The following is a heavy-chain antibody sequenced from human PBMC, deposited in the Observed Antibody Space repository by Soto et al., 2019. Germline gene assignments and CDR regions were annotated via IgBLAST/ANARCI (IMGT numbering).Heavy chain of an antibody. CDR1: GYTFTSYG. V-gene: IGHV1-18*01. CDR3: ARASNILTGYYTLRSFDY. Sequence: ASVKVSCKASGYTFTSYGISWVRQAPGQGLEWMGWISAYNGNTNYAQKLQGRVTMTTDTSTSTAYMELRSLRSDDTAVYYCARASNILTGYYTLRSFDYWGQGTLVTVSS. J-gene: IGHJ4*02. D-gene: IGHD3-9*01. CDR2: ISAYNGNT.